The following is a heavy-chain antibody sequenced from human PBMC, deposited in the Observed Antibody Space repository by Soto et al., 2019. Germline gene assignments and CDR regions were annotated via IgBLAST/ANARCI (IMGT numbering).Heavy chain of an antibody. Sequence: SETLSLTCSVSGDSVNSENYYWTWIRQSPGKGLEWIGYAHSGGRSDYNPSLKSRVTISLNTPVNQFSLQLTSVTAADTAVYYCGREISGYSRALDYWGQGTLVTVSS. CDR1: GDSVNSENYY. CDR2: AHSGGRS. CDR3: GREISGYSRALDY. J-gene: IGHJ4*02. V-gene: IGHV4-61*01. D-gene: IGHD5-18*01.